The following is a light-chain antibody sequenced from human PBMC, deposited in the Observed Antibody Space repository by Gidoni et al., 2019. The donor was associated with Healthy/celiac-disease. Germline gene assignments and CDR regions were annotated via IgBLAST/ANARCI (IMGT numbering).Light chain of an antibody. CDR1: QDIGSH. J-gene: IGKJ4*01. V-gene: IGKV1-9*01. CDR2: YSF. CDR3: QQANSHLALT. Sequence: DIQLTQSPSFLSSSVGDSVTIPCRASQDIGSHIAWYQQKQGKDPKLLIYYSFILQRGGPSRFSGSGSGTEVILTISSRQPGDFATYYCQQANSHLALTFGGGTKVDI.